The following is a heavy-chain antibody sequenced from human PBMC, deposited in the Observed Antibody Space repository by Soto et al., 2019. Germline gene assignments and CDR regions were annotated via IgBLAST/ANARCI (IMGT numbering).Heavy chain of an antibody. CDR3: ARESYYGSGATVVGY. CDR1: GGSISSGGYS. V-gene: IGHV4-30-2*01. CDR2: IYHSGST. Sequence: SETLSLTCAVSGGSISSGGYSWSWIRQPPGKGLEWIGYIYHSGSTYYNPSLKSRVTISVDKSKNQFSLKLSSVTAADTAVYYCARESYYGSGATVVGYWGLGTLVTVSS. J-gene: IGHJ4*02. D-gene: IGHD3-10*01.